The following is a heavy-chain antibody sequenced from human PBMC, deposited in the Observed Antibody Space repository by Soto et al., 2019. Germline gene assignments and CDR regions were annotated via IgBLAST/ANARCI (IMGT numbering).Heavy chain of an antibody. CDR1: GGSFSGYY. D-gene: IGHD6-13*01. CDR2: ITHSGRT. V-gene: IGHV4-34*01. J-gene: IGHJ4*02. CDR3: ARLYGSRGPFDY. Sequence: QVQLQQWGAGLLKPSETLSLTCAVYGGSFSGYYWSWIRQPPGKGLEWIGEITHSGRTNYNPSLKMRVAMSEVTAKNHVSLKLSSVTAADTAVYYCARLYGSRGPFDYWGQGTLVTVSS.